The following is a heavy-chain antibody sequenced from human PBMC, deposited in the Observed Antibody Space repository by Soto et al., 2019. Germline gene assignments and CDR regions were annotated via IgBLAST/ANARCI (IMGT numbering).Heavy chain of an antibody. D-gene: IGHD3-22*01. CDR3: ARGYYYDSSGPGGY. CDR1: GFTFSSYA. J-gene: IGHJ4*02. CDR2: ISYDGSNK. V-gene: IGHV3-30-3*01. Sequence: GSLRLSCAASGFTFSSYAMHWVRQAPGKGLEWVAVISYDGSNKYYADSVKGRFTISRDNSKNTLYLQMNSLRAEDTAVYYCARGYYYDSSGPGGYWGQGTLVTVSS.